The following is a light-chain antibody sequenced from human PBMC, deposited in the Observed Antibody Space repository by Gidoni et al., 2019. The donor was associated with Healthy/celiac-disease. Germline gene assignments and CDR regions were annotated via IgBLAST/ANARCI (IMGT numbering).Light chain of an antibody. Sequence: SALTQPASVSGSPGQSITISCTGTSSDVGSYNLVSWYQQHPGKAPKLMIYEGSKRPSGVSNRFSGSKSGNTAALTITGLQAEDEADDYCCSYAGSSTPVVFGGGTKLTVL. CDR2: EGS. V-gene: IGLV2-23*01. CDR1: SSDVGSYNL. J-gene: IGLJ2*01. CDR3: CSYAGSSTPVV.